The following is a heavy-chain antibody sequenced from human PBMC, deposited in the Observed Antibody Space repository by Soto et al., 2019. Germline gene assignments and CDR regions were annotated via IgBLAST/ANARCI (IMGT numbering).Heavy chain of an antibody. CDR2: IYYSGST. CDR3: ARAAHYDILTGTYYYYMDV. CDR1: GGSISSGGYY. Sequence: QVQLQESGPGLVKPSQTLSLTCTVSGGSISSGGYYWSWIRQHPGKGLEWIGYIYYSGSTYYNPSLKSSVTISVDTSKNQSSLKLSAVTAADTAEYYCARAAHYDILTGTYYYYMDVWGKGTTVTVSS. D-gene: IGHD3-9*01. J-gene: IGHJ6*03. V-gene: IGHV4-31*03.